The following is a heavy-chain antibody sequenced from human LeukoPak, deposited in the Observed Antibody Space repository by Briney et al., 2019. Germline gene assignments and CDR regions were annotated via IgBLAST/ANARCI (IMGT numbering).Heavy chain of an antibody. CDR3: ASAMVDY. Sequence: GRSLRLSCAAAGFTFSSYGTHWVRQAPGKGLEWVAVIWYDGSNKYYADSVKGRFTISRDNSKNTLYLQMNSLIAEDTAVYYCASAMVDYWGQGTLVTVSS. V-gene: IGHV3-33*01. J-gene: IGHJ4*02. D-gene: IGHD5-18*01. CDR2: IWYDGSNK. CDR1: GFTFSSYG.